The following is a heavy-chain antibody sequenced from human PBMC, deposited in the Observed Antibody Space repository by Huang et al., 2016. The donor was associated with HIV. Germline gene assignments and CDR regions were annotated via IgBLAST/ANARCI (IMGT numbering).Heavy chain of an antibody. J-gene: IGHJ4*02. D-gene: IGHD3-22*01. CDR1: GFSFSSSA. Sequence: EVHLLESGGGLVQPGGSLSLSCAASGFSFSSSALSWVRQAPGRGLEWVSTVSKSARSRHYSDSVRGRFTIARDNSKDTLYLQMNSLRAEDTALYYCAKDLVTYDSSGSVWGQGTLVTVSS. CDR3: AKDLVTYDSSGSV. CDR2: VSKSARSR. V-gene: IGHV3-23*01.